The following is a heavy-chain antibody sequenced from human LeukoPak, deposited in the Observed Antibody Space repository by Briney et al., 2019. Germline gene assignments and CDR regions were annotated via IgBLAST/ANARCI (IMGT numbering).Heavy chain of an antibody. CDR3: AELGITMIGGV. J-gene: IGHJ6*04. D-gene: IGHD3-10*02. CDR1: GFTFSSYS. CDR2: ISSSSSYI. V-gene: IGHV3-21*01. Sequence: PGGSLRLSCAASGFTFSSYSMNWVRRAPGKGLEWVSSISSSSSYIYYADSVKGRFNISRDNAKNSLYLQMNSLRAEDTGVYYCAELGITMIGGVWGKGTTVTISS.